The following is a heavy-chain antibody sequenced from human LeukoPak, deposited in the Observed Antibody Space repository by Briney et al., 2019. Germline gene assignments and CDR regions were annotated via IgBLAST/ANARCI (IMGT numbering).Heavy chain of an antibody. CDR2: ISPIISRRTFI. J-gene: IGHJ6*03. V-gene: IGHV3-21*01. CDR3: ARDGGIAPAGTVTYYYYYVDV. Sequence: GGSLRLSCAASGFTFSSYSMNWVRRAPGRGLEWASSISPIISRRTFIYYPDSVKGRFTISGDNTKNSLFLQMNSLRAEDTAVYYCARDGGIAPAGTVTYYYYYVDVWGKGTTVTVSS. D-gene: IGHD6-13*01. CDR1: GFTFSSYS.